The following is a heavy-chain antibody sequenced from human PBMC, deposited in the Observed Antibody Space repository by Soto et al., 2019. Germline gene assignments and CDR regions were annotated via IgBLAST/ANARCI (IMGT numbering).Heavy chain of an antibody. J-gene: IGHJ4*02. CDR1: GFTFSSYA. CDR3: AIEPYYDSCYFDY. D-gene: IGHD3-22*01. CDR2: ISYDGSNK. V-gene: IGHV3-30-3*01. Sequence: QVQLVESGGGVVQPGRSLRLSCAASGFTFSSYAMHWVRQAPGKGLEWVAVISYDGSNKYYADSVKGRFTISRDNSKNTLYLQMNSLRAEDTAVYYCAIEPYYDSCYFDYWGQGTLVTVSS.